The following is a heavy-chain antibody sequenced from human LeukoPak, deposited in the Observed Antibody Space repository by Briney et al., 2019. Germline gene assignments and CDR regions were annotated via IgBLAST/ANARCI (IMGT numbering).Heavy chain of an antibody. CDR1: GFTFSNHA. J-gene: IGHJ6*03. D-gene: IGHD3-22*01. CDR2: ISGSGGST. CDR3: AKRLSYDSSGYYYLGGGHYYYYMDV. Sequence: PGGSLRLSCAASGFTFSNHAMHWVRQAPGKGLEWVSAISGSGGSTYYADSVKGRFTISRDNSKNTLYLQMNSLRAEDTAVYYCAKRLSYDSSGYYYLGGGHYYYYMDVWGKGTTVTVSS. V-gene: IGHV3-23*01.